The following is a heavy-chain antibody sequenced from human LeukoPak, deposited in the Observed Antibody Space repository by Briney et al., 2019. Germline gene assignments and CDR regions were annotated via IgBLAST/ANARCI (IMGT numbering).Heavy chain of an antibody. V-gene: IGHV3-7*03. CDR2: IKQDGSEK. CDR1: GFTFSSYW. J-gene: IGHJ4*02. Sequence: GGSLRLSCAASGFTFSSYWMSWVRQAPGKGLEWVANIKQDGSEKYYVDSVKGRFTISRDNAKNSLFLQMNSLRAEDTAVYYCATQGQSSWELLYFDYWGQGTLVTVSS. D-gene: IGHD1-26*01. CDR3: ATQGQSSWELLYFDY.